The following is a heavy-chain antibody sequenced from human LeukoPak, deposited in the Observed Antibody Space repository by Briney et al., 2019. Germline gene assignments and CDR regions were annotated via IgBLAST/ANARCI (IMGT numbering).Heavy chain of an antibody. J-gene: IGHJ4*02. CDR3: VKGRGWLHDF. CDR1: GFTFGDYA. D-gene: IGHD5-24*01. V-gene: IGHV3-7*01. CDR2: IKQDGSEI. Sequence: GRSLRLSCTASGFTFGDYAMSWVRQAPGEGLEWVANIKQDGSEIHYVDSVRGRFTISRDDTQSSLYLQMSSLRTEDTAIYYCVKGRGWLHDFWGQGALVTVSS.